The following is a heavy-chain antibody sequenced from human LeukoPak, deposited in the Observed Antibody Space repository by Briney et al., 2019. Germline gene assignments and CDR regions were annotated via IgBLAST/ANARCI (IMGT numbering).Heavy chain of an antibody. V-gene: IGHV1-18*01. CDR1: GYSFTSYG. Sequence: ASVTVSCKASGYSFTSYGINWVRQAPGQGLEWMGWISGYDGNTKYAEKFQDRVTMTTDTSTSTAYMELRTLRSDDTVVYYCALTSSGWLPYYFDYWGQGTLVTVSS. J-gene: IGHJ4*02. CDR3: ALTSSGWLPYYFDY. CDR2: ISGYDGNT. D-gene: IGHD6-19*01.